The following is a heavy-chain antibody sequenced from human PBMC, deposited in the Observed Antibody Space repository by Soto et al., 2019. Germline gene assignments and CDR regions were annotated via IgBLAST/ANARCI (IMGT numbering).Heavy chain of an antibody. D-gene: IGHD3-3*01. CDR3: ARDTVGGYSFWSCYCRDVLDV. CDR1: GFTFDSYA. J-gene: IGHJ3*01. Sequence: EVKLLESGGGLAQPGGSLRLSCVGSGFTFDSYAISWVRQAPGERLQWIAAISGSADGTDYAHSVRGRFTSSRDNAKKRVHLQMDSLSVEDTAVYFCARDTVGGYSFWSCYCRDVLDVWGQGTLVSVS. CDR2: ISGSADGT. V-gene: IGHV3-23*01.